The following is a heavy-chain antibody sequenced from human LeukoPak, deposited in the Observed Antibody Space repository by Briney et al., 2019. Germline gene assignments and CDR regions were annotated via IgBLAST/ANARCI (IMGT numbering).Heavy chain of an antibody. CDR3: ARLSGYHFDY. CDR1: SGSLSDKY. Sequence: NASETLSLTCGVYSGSLSDKYWSWIRQPPEKGLEWIGEINPSGRTNYNPSLKSRVTMSIDTSKNQFSLKLSSVTAADTAVYYCARLSGYHFDYWGQGALVTVSS. J-gene: IGHJ4*02. D-gene: IGHD5-12*01. V-gene: IGHV4-34*01. CDR2: INPSGRT.